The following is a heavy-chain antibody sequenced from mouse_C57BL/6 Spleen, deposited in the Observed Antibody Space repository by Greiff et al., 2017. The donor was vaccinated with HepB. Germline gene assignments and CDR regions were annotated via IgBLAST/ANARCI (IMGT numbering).Heavy chain of an antibody. D-gene: IGHD1-1*01. Sequence: VQLQQPGAELVKPGASVKLSCKASGYTFTSYWMHWVKQRPGQGLEWIGMIHPNSGSTNYNEKFKSKATLTVDKSSSTAYMQLSSLTSEDSAVYYCAREWGAYSWFAYWGQGTLVTVSA. CDR3: AREWGAYSWFAY. J-gene: IGHJ3*01. CDR2: IHPNSGST. V-gene: IGHV1-64*01. CDR1: GYTFTSYW.